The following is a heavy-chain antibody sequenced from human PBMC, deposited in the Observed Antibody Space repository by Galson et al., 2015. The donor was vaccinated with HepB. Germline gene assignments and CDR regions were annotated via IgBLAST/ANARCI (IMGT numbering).Heavy chain of an antibody. V-gene: IGHV1-18*01. CDR3: ARFLDSSGYYVSPPDS. Sequence: SVKVSCKASGYTFTSYASSWLRQAPGQGLEWMGWTSPYNGNTKYVQKFKGRVTMTTDTSTRTAHMELRSLRSDDTALYYCARFLDSSGYYVSPPDSWGQGTQVTVSS. J-gene: IGHJ4*02. CDR2: TSPYNGNT. CDR1: GYTFTSYA. D-gene: IGHD3-22*01.